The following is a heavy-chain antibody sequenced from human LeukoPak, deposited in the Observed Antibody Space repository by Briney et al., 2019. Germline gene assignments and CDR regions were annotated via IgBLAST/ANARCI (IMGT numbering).Heavy chain of an antibody. Sequence: QSGGSLRLSCAASGFTFSNYGMSWVRQAPGKGLEWVSAISGSGGSTYYADSVKGRFTISRDNAKNSLYLQMNSLRAEDTAVYYCARDPYGSGSSEKYYFDYWGQGTLVTVSS. V-gene: IGHV3-23*01. CDR1: GFTFSNYG. J-gene: IGHJ4*02. CDR2: ISGSGGST. D-gene: IGHD3-10*01. CDR3: ARDPYGSGSSEKYYFDY.